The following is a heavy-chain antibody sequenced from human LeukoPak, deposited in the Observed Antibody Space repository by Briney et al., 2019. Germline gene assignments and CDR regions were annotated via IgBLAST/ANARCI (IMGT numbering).Heavy chain of an antibody. Sequence: GGSLRLSCAASGFTVSSNYMSWVRQAPGKGLEWVSVIYSGGSTYYADSVKGRFTISRDNSKNTLYLQMNSLRAEDTAVYYCAKGHIVVVTAIFFDYWGQGTLVTVSS. CDR1: GFTVSSNY. D-gene: IGHD2-21*02. J-gene: IGHJ4*02. V-gene: IGHV3-53*01. CDR3: AKGHIVVVTAIFFDY. CDR2: IYSGGST.